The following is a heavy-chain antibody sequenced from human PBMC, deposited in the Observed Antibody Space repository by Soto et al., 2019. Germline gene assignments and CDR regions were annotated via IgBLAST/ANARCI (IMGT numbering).Heavy chain of an antibody. CDR2: INPSGGST. D-gene: IGHD6-19*01. V-gene: IGHV1-46*03. CDR3: ARRSSGWYSDYYYYYYMDV. CDR1: GYTFTSYY. Sequence: VASVKVSCKASGYTFTSYYTHWVRQAPGQGLEWMGIINPSGGSTSYAQKFQGRVTMTRDTSTSTVYMELSSLRSEDTAVYYCARRSSGWYSDYYYYYYMDVWGKGTTVTVSS. J-gene: IGHJ6*03.